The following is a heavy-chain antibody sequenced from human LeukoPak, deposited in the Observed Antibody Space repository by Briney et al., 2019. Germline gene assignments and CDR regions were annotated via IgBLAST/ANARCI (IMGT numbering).Heavy chain of an antibody. CDR3: ARDHYDSQGY. J-gene: IGHJ4*02. CDR1: GFTFSSYT. CDR2: ISSGSSTI. D-gene: IGHD3-22*01. V-gene: IGHV3-48*01. Sequence: TGGSLRLSCAASGFTFSSYTMNWVRQAPGKGLEWISHISSGSSTIYYADSVKGRFTVSRDNAKNSLYLQMNSLRAEDTAVYYCARDHYDSQGYWGQGTLVTVSS.